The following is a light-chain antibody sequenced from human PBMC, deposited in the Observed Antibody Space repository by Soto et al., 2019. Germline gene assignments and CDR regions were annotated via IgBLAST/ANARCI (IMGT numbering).Light chain of an antibody. Sequence: EVVMTTSPATLSVSPGERATLSCRASQSVTTNMAWYQQKPGQAPRLLIYGASTRATGIPDRFSGTGSETDFTLTIRRLEPEDFAVYYCKQYDNSPITFGQGTKVDIK. V-gene: IGKV3D-15*02. J-gene: IGKJ1*01. CDR3: KQYDNSPIT. CDR1: QSVTTN. CDR2: GAS.